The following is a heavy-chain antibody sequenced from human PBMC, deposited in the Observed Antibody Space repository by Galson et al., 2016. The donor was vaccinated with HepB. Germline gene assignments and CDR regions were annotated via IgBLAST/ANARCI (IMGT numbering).Heavy chain of an antibody. D-gene: IGHD4-17*01. CDR2: ISDDGGNK. CDR1: GFTFSSYA. CDR3: ARVATVTTFYYYYGMDV. V-gene: IGHV3-30-3*01. Sequence: SLRLSCAAYGFTFSSYAMNWVRHAPGKGLEWVALISDDGGNKYYVDSVKGRFTISRNNSKNTPYLQMNSLRAEDTAVYYCARVATVTTFYYYYGMDVWGQGTTVTVSS. J-gene: IGHJ6*02.